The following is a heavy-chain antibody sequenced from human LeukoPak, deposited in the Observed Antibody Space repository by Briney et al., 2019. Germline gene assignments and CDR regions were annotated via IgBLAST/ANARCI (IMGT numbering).Heavy chain of an antibody. CDR1: GFTFSSYA. V-gene: IGHV3-23*01. D-gene: IGHD6-13*01. CDR3: ARGGYSSSWYVLGLFDY. J-gene: IGHJ4*02. CDR2: ISGSGGST. Sequence: PGGSLRLSCAASGFTFSSYAMSWVRQAPGKGLEWVSAISGSGGSTYYADSVKGRFTISRDNSKNTLYLQMNSLRAEDTAVYYCARGGYSSSWYVLGLFDYWGQGTLVTVSS.